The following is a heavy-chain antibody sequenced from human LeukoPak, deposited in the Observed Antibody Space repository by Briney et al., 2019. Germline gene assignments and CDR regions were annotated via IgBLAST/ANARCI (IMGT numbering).Heavy chain of an antibody. J-gene: IGHJ4*02. CDR1: GFTFTNYA. V-gene: IGHV3-23*01. CDR3: AKDHGGYVNQIDY. Sequence: PGGSLRLSCAVSGFTFTNYAMTWVRQAPGKGLEWVSAISGSGGNTYYADSVKGRFTISRDNSKNTLYLQMNSLRAEDTAVYYCAKDHGGYVNQIDYWGQGTLVTVSS. D-gene: IGHD5-12*01. CDR2: ISGSGGNT.